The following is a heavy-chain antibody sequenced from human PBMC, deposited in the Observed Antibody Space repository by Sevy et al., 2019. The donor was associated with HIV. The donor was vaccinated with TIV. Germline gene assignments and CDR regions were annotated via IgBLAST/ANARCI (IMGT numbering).Heavy chain of an antibody. V-gene: IGHV3-23*01. Sequence: GGSLRLSCVTSGFTFSSYAMSWVRQPPGKGLEWVSAIGGSADYTYYADSVKGRFTITRDNSKNTVYLHMNGLTAEDTAVYYCAKEGSKHSYSYYWGQGTLVTVSS. CDR3: AKEGSKHSYSYY. CDR2: IGGSADYT. CDR1: GFTFSSYA. D-gene: IGHD3-16*01. J-gene: IGHJ4*02.